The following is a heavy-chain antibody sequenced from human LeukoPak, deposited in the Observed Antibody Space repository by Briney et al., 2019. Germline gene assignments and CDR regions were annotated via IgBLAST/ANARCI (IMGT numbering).Heavy chain of an antibody. V-gene: IGHV3-30*18. CDR1: GLTFSSYG. D-gene: IGHD3-10*01. CDR2: ISYDGSNK. CDR3: AKEWYVGSPPDY. Sequence: GGSLRLSCAASGLTFSSYGMHWVRQAPGKGLEWVAVISYDGSNKYYADSVKGRFTISRDNSKNTLYLQMNSLRAEDTAVYYCAKEWYVGSPPDYWGQGTQVTVSS. J-gene: IGHJ4*02.